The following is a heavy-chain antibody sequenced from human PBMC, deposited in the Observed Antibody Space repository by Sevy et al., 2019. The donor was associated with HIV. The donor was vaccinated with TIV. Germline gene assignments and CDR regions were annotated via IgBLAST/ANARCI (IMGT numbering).Heavy chain of an antibody. CDR3: ARDHKYGGSYYFGY. CDR2: IYYSGST. CDR1: GGSISSGGYY. V-gene: IGHV4-31*03. Sequence: SETLSLTCTVSGGSISSGGYYWSWIRQHPGKGLEWIGYIYYSGSTYYNPSLKSRVTISVDTSKNQFSLKLSSVTAADTAVYYCARDHKYGGSYYFGYWGQGTLVTVSS. D-gene: IGHD4-17*01. J-gene: IGHJ4*02.